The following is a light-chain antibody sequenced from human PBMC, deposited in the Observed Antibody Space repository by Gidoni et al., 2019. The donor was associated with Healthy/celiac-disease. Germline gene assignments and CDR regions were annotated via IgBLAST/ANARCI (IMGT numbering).Light chain of an antibody. CDR2: KAS. J-gene: IGKJ1*01. CDR3: QQYNSYSRT. V-gene: IGKV1-5*03. Sequence: DIQMTQSPSTLSASVGDRVNSTCRASQSISSWVAWYQQKPGKAPKLLIYKASSLESGVPSRFSGSGSGIEFTLTISSLQPDDFATYYCQQYNSYSRTFGQGTKVEIK. CDR1: QSISSW.